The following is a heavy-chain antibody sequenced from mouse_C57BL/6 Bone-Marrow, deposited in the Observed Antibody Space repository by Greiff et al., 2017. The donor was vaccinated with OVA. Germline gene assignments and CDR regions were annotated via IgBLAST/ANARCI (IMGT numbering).Heavy chain of an antibody. CDR2: ISYDGSN. CDR3: ARDPYYYGSSFDV. J-gene: IGHJ1*03. CDR1: GYSITSGYY. D-gene: IGHD1-1*01. Sequence: EVQVVESGPGLVKPSQSLSLTCSVTGYSITSGYYWNWIRQFPGNKLEWMGYISYDGSNNYNPSLKNRISITRDTSKNQFFLKLNSVTTEDTATYYCARDPYYYGSSFDVWGTGTTVTVSS. V-gene: IGHV3-6*01.